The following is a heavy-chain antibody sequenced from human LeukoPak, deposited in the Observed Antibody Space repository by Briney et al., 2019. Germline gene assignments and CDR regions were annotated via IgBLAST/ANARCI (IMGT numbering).Heavy chain of an antibody. CDR1: GYTFTGYY. CDR2: INPNSGGT. CDR3: ARRRITMVRGVTRNWFDP. Sequence: ASVKVSCKASGYTFTGYYMHWVRQAPGQGLEWMGWINPNSGGTNYAQKFQGRVTMTRDTSISTAYMELSRLRSDDTAVYYCARRRITMVRGVTRNWFDPCGQGTLVTVSS. J-gene: IGHJ5*02. D-gene: IGHD3-10*01. V-gene: IGHV1-2*02.